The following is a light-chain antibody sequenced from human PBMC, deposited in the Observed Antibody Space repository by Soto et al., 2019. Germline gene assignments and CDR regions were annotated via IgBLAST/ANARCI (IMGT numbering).Light chain of an antibody. J-gene: IGKJ3*01. V-gene: IGKV3-11*01. CDR3: QQRTTLPLFT. CDR2: DTS. Sequence: EIVLTQSPATLSLSPGEGATLSCRASQSVSRYLAWYQQKPGQAPRLLIYDTSNRAIGIPARFSGSGSGTDFTLTISSLEPEDSAVYYCQQRTTLPLFTFGPGTKVDIK. CDR1: QSVSRY.